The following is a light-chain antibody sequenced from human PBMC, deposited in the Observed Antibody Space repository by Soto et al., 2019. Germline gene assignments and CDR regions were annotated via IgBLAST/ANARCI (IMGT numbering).Light chain of an antibody. CDR1: QSVSTY. V-gene: IGKV3-20*01. Sequence: EIVLTQSPGTLSLSPGERAALSCRASQSVSTYLAWYQQKPGQAPRLLIYGASSRATGIPDRFSGSGSSTDVILTITRLEPEDFAVYYCQQYGSSISPFAQGPKVVI. CDR3: QQYGSSISP. J-gene: IGKJ1*01. CDR2: GAS.